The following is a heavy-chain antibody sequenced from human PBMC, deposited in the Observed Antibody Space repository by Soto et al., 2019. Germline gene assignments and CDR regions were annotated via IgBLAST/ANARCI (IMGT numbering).Heavy chain of an antibody. V-gene: IGHV4-59*01. Sequence: SETLSLTCTVSGGSISSYYWSWIRQPPGKGLEWIGYIHYSGSTNYNPSLKSRVTISVDTSKNQFSLKLNSVTAADTAVYYCARPHGGSSGWDDWFDPWGQGTLVTVSS. CDR2: IHYSGST. J-gene: IGHJ5*02. CDR1: GGSISSYY. CDR3: ARPHGGSSGWDDWFDP. D-gene: IGHD6-25*01.